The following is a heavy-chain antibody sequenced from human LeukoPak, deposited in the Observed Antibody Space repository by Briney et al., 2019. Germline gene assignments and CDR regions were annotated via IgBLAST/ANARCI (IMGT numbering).Heavy chain of an antibody. CDR2: INPNSGGT. CDR3: ARQDSSSSSLDY. D-gene: IGHD6-6*01. J-gene: IGHJ4*02. CDR1: GYTFTGYY. V-gene: IGHV1-2*02. Sequence: ASVKVSCKASGYTFTGYYMHWVRQAPGQGLEWMGWINPNSGGTRYARTFQGTVTMTRDTSISTAYMEVSRLRSDDTAFYYCARQDSSSSSLDYWGQGTLVTVSS.